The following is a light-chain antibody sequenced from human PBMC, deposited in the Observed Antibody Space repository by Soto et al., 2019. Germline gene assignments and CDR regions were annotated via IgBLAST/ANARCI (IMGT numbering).Light chain of an antibody. CDR1: QSVSSVY. Sequence: ESVLRQSPATLSLSPRKRATLSCGASQSVSSVYLAWYQQKPGLAPWLLIYDASSRATGIPDRFSGSGSVTDFTLTISRLEPEDFAVYNCQQYGSSPYTFGQGTKLEIK. V-gene: IGKV3D-20*01. CDR3: QQYGSSPYT. CDR2: DAS. J-gene: IGKJ2*01.